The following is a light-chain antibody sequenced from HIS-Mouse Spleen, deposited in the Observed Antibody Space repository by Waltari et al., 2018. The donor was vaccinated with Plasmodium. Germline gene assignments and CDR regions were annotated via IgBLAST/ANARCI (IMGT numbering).Light chain of an antibody. CDR2: DVS. J-gene: IGLJ1*01. CDR1: SSDVGGYTY. V-gene: IGLV2-11*01. Sequence: QSALTQPRSVSGSPGQSVTIPCTGTSSDVGGYTYVSCYQQHPGNAPKLMIYDVSKRPSGVPDRFSGSKSGNTASLTISGLQAEDEADYYCCSYAGSYTYVFGTGTKVTVL. CDR3: CSYAGSYTYV.